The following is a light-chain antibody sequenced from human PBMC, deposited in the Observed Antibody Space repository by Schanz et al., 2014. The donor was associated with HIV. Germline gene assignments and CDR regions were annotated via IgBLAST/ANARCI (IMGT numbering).Light chain of an antibody. CDR1: QSVSSSY. CDR3: QQYGGSPLT. V-gene: IGKV3-20*01. Sequence: ETVLTQSPGSLSLSPGERATLSCRASQSVSSSYLAWYQQRPGQAPRLLIYGASSRATGIPDRFSGSGSGTDFTLTVNRLEAEDFALYYCQQYGGSPLTFGGGTKVERK. CDR2: GAS. J-gene: IGKJ4*01.